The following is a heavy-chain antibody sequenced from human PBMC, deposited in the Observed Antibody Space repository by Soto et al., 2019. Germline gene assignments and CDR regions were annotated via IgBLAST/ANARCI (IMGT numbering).Heavy chain of an antibody. CDR1: GGSFSGYY. CDR2: INHSGST. J-gene: IGHJ6*02. Sequence: SETLSLTCAVYGGSFSGYYWSWIRQPPGKGLEWIGEINHSGSTNYNPSLKSRVTISVDTSKNQFSLKLSSVTAADTAVYYCARALLLLSRYYYYGMDVWGQGTTVTVSS. CDR3: ARALLLLSRYYYYGMDV. V-gene: IGHV4-34*01. D-gene: IGHD3-22*01.